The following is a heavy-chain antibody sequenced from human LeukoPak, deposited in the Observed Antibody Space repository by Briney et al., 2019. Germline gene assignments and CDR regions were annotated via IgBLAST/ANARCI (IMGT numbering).Heavy chain of an antibody. J-gene: IGHJ5*02. V-gene: IGHV3-23*01. CDR3: ARDMHGGFDP. Sequence: GGSLRLSCAASGFAFRTYAMTWVRQAPARGLEWVAAISGRGDSTYYADSAEGRFTISRDNPKNTLYLQMNSLRAEDTAVYYCARDMHGGFDPWGQGTLVTVSS. CDR1: GFAFRTYA. CDR2: ISGRGDST. D-gene: IGHD2-2*01.